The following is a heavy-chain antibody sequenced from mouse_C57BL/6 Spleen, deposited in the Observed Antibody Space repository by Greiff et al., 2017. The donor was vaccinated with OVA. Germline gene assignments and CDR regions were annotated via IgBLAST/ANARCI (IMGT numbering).Heavy chain of an antibody. CDR1: GFTFISYT. J-gene: IGHJ2*01. CDR3: ARHGSSSLYYFDY. Sequence: EVMLVESGGGLVKPGGSLKLSCAASGFTFISYTMSWVRQTPENRLEWVATISGGGGNTYYPDSVKGRFTISRDDAKNTLYLQMSSLRSEDTALYYCARHGSSSLYYFDYWGQGTTLTVSA. D-gene: IGHD1-1*01. V-gene: IGHV5-9*01. CDR2: ISGGGGNT.